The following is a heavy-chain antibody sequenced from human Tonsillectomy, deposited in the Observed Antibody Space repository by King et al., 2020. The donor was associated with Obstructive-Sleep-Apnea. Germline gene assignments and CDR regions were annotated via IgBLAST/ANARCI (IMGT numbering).Heavy chain of an antibody. V-gene: IGHV4-39*07. CDR3: ARVDDNSGCFYFDY. Sequence: QLQESGPGLVKPSETLSLTCTVSGGSISSSSYYWGGIRQPPGKGLEWIGSIFYTGSTYYNSSLKSRVTISVDTSKNQFSLKLSSVTAADTAVYYCARVDDNSGCFYFDYWGQGTLAT. J-gene: IGHJ4*02. CDR1: GGSISSSSYY. CDR2: IFYTGST. D-gene: IGHD6-19*01.